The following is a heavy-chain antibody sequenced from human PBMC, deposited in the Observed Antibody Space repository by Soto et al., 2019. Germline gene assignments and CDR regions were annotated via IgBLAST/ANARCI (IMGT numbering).Heavy chain of an antibody. V-gene: IGHV3-74*01. J-gene: IGHJ6*03. D-gene: IGHD6-19*01. CDR3: ARESGGYSSGWYYYYYYMDV. CDR1: GFTFSSYW. Sequence: GGSLRLSCAASGFTFSSYWMHWVRQAPGKGLVWVSRINSDGSSTSYADSVKGRFTISRDNAKNTLYLQMNSLRAEDTAVYYCARESGGYSSGWYYYYYYMDVWGKGTTVTVSS. CDR2: INSDGSST.